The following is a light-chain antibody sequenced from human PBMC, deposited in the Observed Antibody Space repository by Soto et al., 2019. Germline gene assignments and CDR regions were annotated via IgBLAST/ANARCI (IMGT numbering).Light chain of an antibody. J-gene: IGKJ5*01. V-gene: IGKV3-20*01. CDR3: QQYGSSPIT. CDR2: GAS. CDR1: QSVSNNY. Sequence: ALTQSSGTLSLSPGELATLPCRASQSVSNNYLAWYQQKPGQAPRLLIYGASSRATGIPDRFSGSGSGTDFTLTISRLEPEDFAVYYCQQYGSSPITCGQGTRREI.